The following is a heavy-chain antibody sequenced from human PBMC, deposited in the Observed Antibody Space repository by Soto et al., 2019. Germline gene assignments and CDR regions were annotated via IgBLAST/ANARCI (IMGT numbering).Heavy chain of an antibody. CDR1: GGSISSYY. CDR2: IYYSGST. V-gene: IGHV4-59*01. J-gene: IGHJ6*02. D-gene: IGHD3-9*01. Sequence: PSETLSLTCTVSGGSISSYYWSWIRQPPGKGLEWSGYIYYSGSTNYNPSLKSRVTISVDTSKNQFSLKLSSVTAADTAVYYCARDQMYYDILTGYRPYGMDVWGQGTTVTVSS. CDR3: ARDQMYYDILTGYRPYGMDV.